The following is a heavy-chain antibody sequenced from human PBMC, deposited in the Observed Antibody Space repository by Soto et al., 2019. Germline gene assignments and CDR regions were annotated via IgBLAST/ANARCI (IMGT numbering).Heavy chain of an antibody. CDR2: INPSDGNR. Sequence: ASVKVSWKTSGYSFTVYKLHLVRQAPGQGLEWMGWINPSDGNRNFAQKFEDRVTMTTATSTNTVFLELRSLKSDDTAIYYCARDRLRGYDSSGFYSWGQGTMVTVSS. J-gene: IGHJ4*02. D-gene: IGHD3-22*01. CDR3: ARDRLRGYDSSGFYS. V-gene: IGHV1-18*04. CDR1: GYSFTVYK.